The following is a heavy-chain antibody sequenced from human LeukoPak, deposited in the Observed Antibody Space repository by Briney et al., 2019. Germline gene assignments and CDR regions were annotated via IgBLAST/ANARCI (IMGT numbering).Heavy chain of an antibody. CDR2: IYYSGST. V-gene: IGHV4-59*01. CDR1: GGSIRSYY. CDR3: ARATRRVNYFDY. D-gene: IGHD1/OR15-1a*01. J-gene: IGHJ4*02. Sequence: SETLSLTCTVSGGSIRSYYWCWIRQPPGKGLEWIGYIYYSGSTNYNPSLKSRVTISVDTSKNQFSLKLSSVTAADTAVYYCARATRRVNYFDYWGQGTLVTVSS.